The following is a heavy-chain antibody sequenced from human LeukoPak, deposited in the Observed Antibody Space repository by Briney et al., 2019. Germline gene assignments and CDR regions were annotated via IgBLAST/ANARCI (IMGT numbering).Heavy chain of an antibody. CDR2: ISSSSSYI. Sequence: GESLRFSCAASGFTFSSYSMNWVRQAPGKGLEWVSSISSSSSYIYYADSVKGRFTISRDNAKNSLYLQMNSLRAEDTAVYYCARVKGALAAAGPDYWGQGALVTVSS. CDR1: GFTFSSYS. J-gene: IGHJ4*02. V-gene: IGHV3-21*01. CDR3: ARVKGALAAAGPDY. D-gene: IGHD6-13*01.